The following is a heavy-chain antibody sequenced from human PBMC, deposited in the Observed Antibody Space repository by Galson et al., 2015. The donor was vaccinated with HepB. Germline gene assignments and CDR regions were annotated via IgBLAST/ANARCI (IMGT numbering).Heavy chain of an antibody. CDR2: INPNSGDT. Sequence: SVKVSCKASGYTFTDYYIHWVRQAPGQGLEWMGRINPNSGDTNYVQKFQGRVIMTRDTSIRTAYLELKRLRSDDTAVYYCARDPHIGYCNGGICSHDYWGPGTLVIVSS. CDR3: ARDPHIGYCNGGICSHDY. V-gene: IGHV1-2*06. J-gene: IGHJ4*02. D-gene: IGHD2-15*01. CDR1: GYTFTDYY.